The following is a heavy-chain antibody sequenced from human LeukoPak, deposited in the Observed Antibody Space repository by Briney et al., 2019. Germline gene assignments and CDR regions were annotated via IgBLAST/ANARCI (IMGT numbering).Heavy chain of an antibody. CDR1: GFTFSSYW. V-gene: IGHV3-7*01. J-gene: IGHJ4*02. CDR3: ARDGYYGSGSRFVSDY. Sequence: GGSLRLSCAASGFTFSSYWMSWVRQAPGKGLEWVANIKQDGSEKYYVDSVKGRFTISRDNAKNSLYLQMNSLRAEDTAVYYCARDGYYGSGSRFVSDYWGQGTLVTVSS. CDR2: IKQDGSEK. D-gene: IGHD3-10*01.